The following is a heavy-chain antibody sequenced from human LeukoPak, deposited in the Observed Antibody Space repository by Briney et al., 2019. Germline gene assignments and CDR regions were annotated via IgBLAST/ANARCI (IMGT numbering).Heavy chain of an antibody. Sequence: SETLSLTCTVSGGSIGSSYWNWIRQPPGKGLEWIGYIYYSGNTNYNPSLKSRVTFSMDTSKNQFSLRLTSVTAADTAVYYCARAPLPPHFDYWGQGTLVTVSS. CDR2: IYYSGNT. D-gene: IGHD1-14*01. V-gene: IGHV4-59*01. CDR3: ARAPLPPHFDY. CDR1: GGSIGSSY. J-gene: IGHJ4*02.